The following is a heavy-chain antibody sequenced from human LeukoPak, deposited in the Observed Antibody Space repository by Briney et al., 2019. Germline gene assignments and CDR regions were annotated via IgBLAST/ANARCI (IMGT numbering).Heavy chain of an antibody. Sequence: SETLSLTCAVCGGSFSGYYWSWIRQPPGKGLEWIGEINHSGSTNYNPSLKSRVTISVDTSKNQFSLKLSSVTAADTAVYYCARPRLQLVRGAWFDPWGQGTLVTVSS. J-gene: IGHJ5*02. CDR2: INHSGST. D-gene: IGHD6-6*01. V-gene: IGHV4-34*01. CDR3: ARPRLQLVRGAWFDP. CDR1: GGSFSGYY.